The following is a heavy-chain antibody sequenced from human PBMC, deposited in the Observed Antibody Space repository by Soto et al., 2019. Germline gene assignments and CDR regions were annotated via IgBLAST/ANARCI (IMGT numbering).Heavy chain of an antibody. CDR2: MSSDGSTT. CDR1: GFTFGNSW. V-gene: IGHV3-74*01. J-gene: IGHJ4*02. CDR3: ATAEVDY. Sequence: GESLRLACSASGFTFGNSWMHWVRQVPGKGLEWVSRMSSDGSTTNYAGSVKGRFTVSRDNAKYTLYLQMNSLRAEDTAVYYCATAEVDYWGPGTLVTVSS.